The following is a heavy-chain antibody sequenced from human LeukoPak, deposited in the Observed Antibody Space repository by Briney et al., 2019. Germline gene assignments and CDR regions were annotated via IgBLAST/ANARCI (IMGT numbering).Heavy chain of an antibody. V-gene: IGHV3-9*01. J-gene: IGHJ4*02. CDR2: ISWNSGSI. CDR1: GFTFDDYA. CDR3: AKAMGSRSGYAIDY. D-gene: IGHD5-12*01. Sequence: GGSLRLSRAASGFTFDDYAMHWVRQAPGKGLEWVSGISWNSGSIGYADSVKGRFTISRDNAKNSLYLQMNSLRAEDTALYYCAKAMGSRSGYAIDYWGQGTLVTVSS.